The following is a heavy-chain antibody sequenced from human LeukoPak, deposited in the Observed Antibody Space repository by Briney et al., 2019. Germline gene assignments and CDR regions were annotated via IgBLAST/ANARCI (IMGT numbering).Heavy chain of an antibody. Sequence: GSLRLSCAASAFNFSTYWMSWLRQGPGKGLEWVANIKQDGSEKYYGDSVKGRFTISRDNAKNSLYLQMHSLRVDDTAVYYCVTHEVTVITRSTFDYWGQGTLLTVSS. CDR2: IKQDGSEK. CDR3: VTHEVTVITRSTFDY. V-gene: IGHV3-7*01. D-gene: IGHD4-23*01. J-gene: IGHJ4*02. CDR1: AFNFSTYW.